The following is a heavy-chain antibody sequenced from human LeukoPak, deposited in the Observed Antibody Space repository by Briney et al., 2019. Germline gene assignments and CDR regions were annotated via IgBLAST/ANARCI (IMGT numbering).Heavy chain of an antibody. CDR2: FAPQDGET. CDR1: GYTLTELS. V-gene: IGHV1-24*01. Sequence: ASVKVSCKVSGYTLTELSMHRVRQAPGKGLEWMGGFAPQDGETIYAQKFQGRVTMSEDTSTDTTYMELSSLRSDDTAVYFCATDLPTRPSWYYFENWGQGTLVTVSS. D-gene: IGHD3-16*01. J-gene: IGHJ4*02. CDR3: ATDLPTRPSWYYFEN.